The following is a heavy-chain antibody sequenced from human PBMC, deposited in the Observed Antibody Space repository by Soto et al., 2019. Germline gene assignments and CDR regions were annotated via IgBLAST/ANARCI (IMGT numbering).Heavy chain of an antibody. CDR2: ITPSDGST. CDR1: GYTFTRSS. D-gene: IGHD6-13*01. J-gene: IGHJ5*02. CDR3: AIGSGTAP. V-gene: IGHV1-46*03. Sequence: ASVTGSCKASGYTFTRSSMHWARHHPGQGLEWMGIITPSDGSTSYAQKFQGRVTMTRHTSTSTVYMELSSLRSEDTAVYYCAIGSGTAPWGQGTLVTVSS.